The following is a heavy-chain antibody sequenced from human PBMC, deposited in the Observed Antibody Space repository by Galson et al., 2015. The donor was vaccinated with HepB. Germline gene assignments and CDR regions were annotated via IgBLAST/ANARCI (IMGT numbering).Heavy chain of an antibody. D-gene: IGHD6-6*01. V-gene: IGHV3-23*01. CDR2: INGRGNIP. J-gene: IGHJ4*02. Sequence: GINGRGNIPRYADSVKGRFTISRGNSKNTLYLQMSSLTAEDTAVYYCAKRGSSSLFYDYWGQGTLVTVSS. CDR3: AKRGSSSLFYDY.